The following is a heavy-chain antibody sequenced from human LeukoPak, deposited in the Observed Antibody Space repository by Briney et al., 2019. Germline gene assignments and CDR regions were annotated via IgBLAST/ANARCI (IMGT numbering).Heavy chain of an antibody. D-gene: IGHD3-22*01. Sequence: ASVKVSCKASGYTFTSYDINWVRQAPGQGLEWMGWMNPNSGNTDYAQKFQGRVTMTRNTSISTAYMELSSLRSEDTAVYYCARGQAGSSGYAVDYWGQGTLVTVSS. V-gene: IGHV1-8*01. CDR3: ARGQAGSSGYAVDY. CDR1: GYTFTSYD. CDR2: MNPNSGNT. J-gene: IGHJ4*02.